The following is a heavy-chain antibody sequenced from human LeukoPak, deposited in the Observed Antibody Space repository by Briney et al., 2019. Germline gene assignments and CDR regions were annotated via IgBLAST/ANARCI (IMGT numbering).Heavy chain of an antibody. D-gene: IGHD3-9*01. Sequence: PSETLSLTCTVSGGSISNGDHYWSWIRQHPGKGLEWIGHIYYSGSTYYNPSLKSRVSISVDTSKNQFSLKLTSVTAADTAVYYCARDRYFIGFDYWGQGTLVTVSS. CDR2: IYYSGST. CDR1: GGSISNGDHY. J-gene: IGHJ4*02. V-gene: IGHV4-30-4*08. CDR3: ARDRYFIGFDY.